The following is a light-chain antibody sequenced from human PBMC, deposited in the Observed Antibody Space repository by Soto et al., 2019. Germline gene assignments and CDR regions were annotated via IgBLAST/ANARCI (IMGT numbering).Light chain of an antibody. Sequence: DIQMTQSPSSLSASVVDRVTITCRSSQPISTYLNWYQQKAGRGPKLLIFSGSSLKRGVTSRFTGSGSGTDFTLTISSLQTEDFATYYCQHSYSSPLTFGQGTRLE. CDR3: QHSYSSPLT. V-gene: IGKV1-39*01. CDR1: QPISTY. CDR2: SGS. J-gene: IGKJ2*01.